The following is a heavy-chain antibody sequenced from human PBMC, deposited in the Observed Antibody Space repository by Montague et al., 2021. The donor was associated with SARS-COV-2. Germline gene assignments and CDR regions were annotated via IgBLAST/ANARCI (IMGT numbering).Heavy chain of an antibody. CDR1: GGSFSGYY. CDR3: ARVPDYYDSSGYYFDAFDI. Sequence: SETLSLTCAVYGGSFSGYYWSWIRQPPGKGLEWIGEINYSGSINYNPSLKSRVTISVDTSKNQFSLKLSSVTAADTAVYYCARVPDYYDSSGYYFDAFDIWGQGTMVTVSS. V-gene: IGHV4-34*01. D-gene: IGHD3-22*01. CDR2: INYSGSI. J-gene: IGHJ3*02.